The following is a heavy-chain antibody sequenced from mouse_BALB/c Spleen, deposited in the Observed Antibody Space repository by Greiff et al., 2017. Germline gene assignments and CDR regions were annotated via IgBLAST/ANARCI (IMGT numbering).Heavy chain of an antibody. J-gene: IGHJ3*01. Sequence: EVQVVESGGGLVQPGGSLKLSCAASGFTFSSYGMSWVRQTPDKRLELVATINSNGGSTYYPDSVKGRFTISRDNAKNTLYLQMSSLKSEDTAMYYCAREGHYYGSSYLFAYWGQGTLVTVSA. CDR1: GFTFSSYG. D-gene: IGHD1-1*01. CDR3: AREGHYYGSSYLFAY. V-gene: IGHV5-6-3*01. CDR2: INSNGGST.